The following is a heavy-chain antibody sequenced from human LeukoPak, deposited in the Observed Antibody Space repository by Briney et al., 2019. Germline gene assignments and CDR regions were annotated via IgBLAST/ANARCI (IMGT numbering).Heavy chain of an antibody. CDR3: ASDIGSQSPELGLDY. V-gene: IGHV1-2*02. Sequence: ASVKVSCKASGYTFTGYSMHWVRQAPGQGLEWLAWINPNSGDTNYAQKFQGRVTMTRDTSISTAYMEMSRLTSDDTAMYYCASDIGSQSPELGLDYWGQGTLVTVSS. J-gene: IGHJ4*02. CDR2: INPNSGDT. D-gene: IGHD1-14*01. CDR1: GYTFTGYS.